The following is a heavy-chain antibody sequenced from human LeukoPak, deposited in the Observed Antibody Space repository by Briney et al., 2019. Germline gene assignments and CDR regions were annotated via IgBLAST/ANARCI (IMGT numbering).Heavy chain of an antibody. CDR3: ARSITIFGLVIYYFDF. J-gene: IGHJ4*02. D-gene: IGHD3-3*01. V-gene: IGHV3-23*01. Sequence: GGSLRLSCAASGFTFSTYAMTWVRHAPGKGLGWVSTISGSDGKTYYADSVKGRCTISRDNSKNTLYLQMNSLGAEDTAVYYCARSITIFGLVIYYFDFWGQGTLVTVSS. CDR1: GFTFSTYA. CDR2: ISGSDGKT.